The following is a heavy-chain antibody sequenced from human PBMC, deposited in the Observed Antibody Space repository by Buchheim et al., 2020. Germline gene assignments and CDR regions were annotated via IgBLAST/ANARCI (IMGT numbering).Heavy chain of an antibody. Sequence: QVHLVESGGGVVQPGRSLRVSCAASGFSVSHYGLHWVRQAPGKGLEWVTSLSHDGRNEFYADPVKGRFTISRDNSKNTLYLQMNSRRAEDTAVYYCARYQRDYSGSGTYGGIAYWGPGTL. V-gene: IGHV3-30*03. D-gene: IGHD3-10*01. J-gene: IGHJ4*02. CDR3: ARYQRDYSGSGTYGGIAY. CDR2: LSHDGRNE. CDR1: GFSVSHYG.